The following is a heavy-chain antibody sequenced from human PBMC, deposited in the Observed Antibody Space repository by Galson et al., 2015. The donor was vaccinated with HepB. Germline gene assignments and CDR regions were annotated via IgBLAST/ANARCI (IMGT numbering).Heavy chain of an antibody. D-gene: IGHD1-14*01. Sequence: SLRLSCAASGFTFSSYAMSWVRQAPGKGLEWVSAISGSGGSTYYADSVKGRFTISRDNSKNTLYLQMNSLRAEDTAVYYCFTTTHHLYYYGMDVWGQGTTVTVSS. J-gene: IGHJ6*02. CDR2: ISGSGGST. V-gene: IGHV3-23*01. CDR3: FTTTHHLYYYGMDV. CDR1: GFTFSSYA.